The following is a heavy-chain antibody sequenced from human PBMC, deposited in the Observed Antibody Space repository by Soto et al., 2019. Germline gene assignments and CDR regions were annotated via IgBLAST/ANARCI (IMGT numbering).Heavy chain of an antibody. D-gene: IGHD3-10*01. CDR1: GGSFSGYY. CDR3: ARVFGFGGMDV. CDR2: INHSGST. V-gene: IGHV4-34*01. J-gene: IGHJ6*02. Sequence: SETLSLTCAVYGGSFSGYYWSWIRQPPGKGLEWIGEINHSGSTNYNPSLKSRATISVDTSKNQFSLKLTSVTAADTAVYYCARVFGFGGMDVWGQGTTVTVS.